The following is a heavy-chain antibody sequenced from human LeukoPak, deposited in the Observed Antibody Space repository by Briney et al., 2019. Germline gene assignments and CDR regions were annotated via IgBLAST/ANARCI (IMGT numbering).Heavy chain of an antibody. CDR2: IRYDGSNK. CDR1: GFTFSSYG. J-gene: IGHJ4*02. CDR3: AKDRNPYYYGSGLDY. V-gene: IGHV3-30*02. D-gene: IGHD3-10*01. Sequence: GGSLRLSCAASGFTFSSYGMHWVRQAPGKGLEWVAFIRYDGSNKYYADSVKGRFTISRDNSKNTLYLQMNSLRAEDTAVYYCAKDRNPYYYGSGLDYWGQGTLVTVSS.